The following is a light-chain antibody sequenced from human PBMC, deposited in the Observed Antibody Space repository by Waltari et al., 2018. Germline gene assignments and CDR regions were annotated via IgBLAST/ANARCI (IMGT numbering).Light chain of an antibody. CDR2: DVS. CDR1: SSDVGGYNY. J-gene: IGLJ1*01. CDR3: SSYTSSSTYV. Sequence: QSALTQPASVSGSPGQSITISCTGTSSDVGGYNYVSWYQQHPGKAPKLMLYDVSNRPSGVSNRSSGSKSGNTASLTISGLQAEDEADYYCSSYTSSSTYVFGTETKVTVL. V-gene: IGLV2-14*01.